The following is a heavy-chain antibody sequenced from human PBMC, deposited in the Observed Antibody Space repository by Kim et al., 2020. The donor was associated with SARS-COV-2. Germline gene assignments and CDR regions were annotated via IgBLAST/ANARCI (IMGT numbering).Heavy chain of an antibody. CDR1: GFTFSSYW. D-gene: IGHD6-6*01. CDR3: ARDSIASHYYYYGMDV. V-gene: IGHV3-7*05. CDR2: IKQDGSEK. J-gene: IGHJ6*02. Sequence: GGSLRLSCAASGFTFSSYWMSWVRQAPGKGLEWVANIKQDGSEKYYVDSVKGRFTISRDNAKNSLYLQMNSLRAEDTAVYYCARDSIASHYYYYGMDVWGQGTTVTVSS.